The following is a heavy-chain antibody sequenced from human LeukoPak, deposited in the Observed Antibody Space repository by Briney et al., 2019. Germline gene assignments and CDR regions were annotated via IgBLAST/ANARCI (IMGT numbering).Heavy chain of an antibody. D-gene: IGHD6-13*01. CDR1: GGSISSSSYY. V-gene: IGHV4-39*07. J-gene: IGHJ6*03. CDR2: IYYSGSS. Sequence: PSETLSLTCTVSGGSISSSSYYWVWIRHPPGKGLEGVVSIYYSGSSYYNPSLKSRVTISVDTSKNQFSLKLSSVTAADTAVYYCAREMDWVSLNYYYYYYMDVWGKGTTVTVSS. CDR3: AREMDWVSLNYYYYYYMDV.